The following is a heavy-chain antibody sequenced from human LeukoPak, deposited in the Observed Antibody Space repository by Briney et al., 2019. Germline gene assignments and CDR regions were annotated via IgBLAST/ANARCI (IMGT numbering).Heavy chain of an antibody. CDR1: GYTFTGYY. V-gene: IGHV1-2*02. D-gene: IGHD5-18*01. CDR3: ARDLRGYSYDGEMLDWFDP. J-gene: IGHJ5*02. CDR2: INPNSGGT. Sequence: ASVKVSCKASGYTFTGYYMHWVRQAPGQGLEWMGWINPNSGGTNYAQKFQGRVTMTRDTSISTAYMELSRLRSDDTAVYYCARDLRGYSYDGEMLDWFDPWGQGTLVTVSS.